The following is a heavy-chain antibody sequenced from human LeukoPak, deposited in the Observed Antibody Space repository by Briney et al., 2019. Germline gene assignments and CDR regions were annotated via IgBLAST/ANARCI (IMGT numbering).Heavy chain of an antibody. J-gene: IGHJ2*01. CDR3: ARHPHYYYDSSGYYYYWYFDL. Sequence: SETLSLTCTVSGGSISSSSYYWGWIRQPPGKGLEWIGSIYYSGSTYYNPSLKSRITISIDTSKNQFSLKLSSVTAADTAVYYCARHPHYYYDSSGYYYYWYFDLWGRGTLVTVSS. CDR2: IYYSGST. CDR1: GGSISSSSYY. D-gene: IGHD3-22*01. V-gene: IGHV4-39*01.